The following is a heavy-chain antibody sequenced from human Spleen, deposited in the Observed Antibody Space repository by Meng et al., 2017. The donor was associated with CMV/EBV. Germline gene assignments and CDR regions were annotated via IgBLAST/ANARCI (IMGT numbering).Heavy chain of an antibody. Sequence: QGRGLGSGGGLVQPAGSLGLSCAASCFTFSSYGMHWVRQAPGKGLEWVAFIRYDGSNKYYADVVKGRFTIPRENSKNTPYLQMNSLRAEDTAVYYCAKNDHYYDSSGYWGQGTLVTVSS. J-gene: IGHJ4*02. D-gene: IGHD3-22*01. V-gene: IGHV3-30*02. CDR3: AKNDHYYDSSGY. CDR2: IRYDGSNK. CDR1: CFTFSSYG.